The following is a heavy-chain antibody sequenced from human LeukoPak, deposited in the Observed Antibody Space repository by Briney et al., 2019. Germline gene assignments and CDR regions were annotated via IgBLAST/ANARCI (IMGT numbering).Heavy chain of an antibody. CDR2: ISDSGGGT. D-gene: IGHD3-9*01. CDR1: GFTFSSYT. J-gene: IGHJ4*02. Sequence: QPGASLRLSCAASGFTFSSYTMNWVRQTPGKGLEWVSAISDSGGGTFYADSVKGRFTISRDNSKNTLFLDMNSLRAEDTAMYYCARALYYDILTGYYATSAFDFWGQGTLVTVSS. CDR3: ARALYYDILTGYYATSAFDF. V-gene: IGHV3-23*01.